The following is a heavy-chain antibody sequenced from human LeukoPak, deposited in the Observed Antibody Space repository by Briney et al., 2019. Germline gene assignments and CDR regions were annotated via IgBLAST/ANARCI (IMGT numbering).Heavy chain of an antibody. V-gene: IGHV4-39*01. J-gene: IGHJ4*02. Sequence: PSETLSLTCTVSGGSISSSSYYWGWIRQPPGKGLEWIGSIYYSGSTYYNPSLKSRVTISVDTSKNQFSLKLSSVTAADTAVYYCARSEGYRSGWYLGYWGQGTLVTVSS. D-gene: IGHD6-19*01. CDR3: ARSEGYRSGWYLGY. CDR2: IYYSGST. CDR1: GGSISSSSYY.